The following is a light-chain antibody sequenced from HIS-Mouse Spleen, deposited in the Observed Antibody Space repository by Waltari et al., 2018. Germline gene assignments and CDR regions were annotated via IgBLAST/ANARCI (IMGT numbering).Light chain of an antibody. Sequence: DIVMTQSPDSLAVSLGERAPINCKSSQSVLYSSNNKNYLAWYQHKPGQPPKLPIYWSSTRESGVPDRFSGSGSGTDFTLTISSLQAEDVAVYYCQQYYSTPTFGGGTKVEIK. CDR1: QSVLYSSNNKNY. J-gene: IGKJ4*01. V-gene: IGKV4-1*01. CDR3: QQYYSTPT. CDR2: WSS.